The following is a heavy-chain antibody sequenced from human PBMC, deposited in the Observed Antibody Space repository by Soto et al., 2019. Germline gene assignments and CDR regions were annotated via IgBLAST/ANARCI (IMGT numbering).Heavy chain of an antibody. V-gene: IGHV4-61*08. D-gene: IGHD2-15*01. Sequence: SETLSLTCIVSGGSVGSGAYYWSWIRQPPGNALEWIGYIQYSGDTNYNSSLKSRVTISVDMSRNRFSLKLTSVTAADTAFYYCARAYSLDVWGQGTTVTVSS. CDR1: GGSVGSGAYY. CDR2: IQYSGDT. CDR3: ARAYSLDV. J-gene: IGHJ6*02.